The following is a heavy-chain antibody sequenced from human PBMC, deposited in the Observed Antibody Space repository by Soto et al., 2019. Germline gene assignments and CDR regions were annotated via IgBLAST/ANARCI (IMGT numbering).Heavy chain of an antibody. CDR1: GFTFSSYW. CDR3: ARTIFGVVNHSSYMDV. V-gene: IGHV3-7*01. D-gene: IGHD3-3*01. CDR2: IKQDGNDL. Sequence: EVQLVESGGGLVQPGGSLRLSCAASGFTFSSYWMSWVRQAPEKGLEWVANIKQDGNDLYFVASVKGRFTISRDNAKNSLYLHMSSLRAEDTGVYYCARTIFGVVNHSSYMDVWGKGTTVTVSS. J-gene: IGHJ6*03.